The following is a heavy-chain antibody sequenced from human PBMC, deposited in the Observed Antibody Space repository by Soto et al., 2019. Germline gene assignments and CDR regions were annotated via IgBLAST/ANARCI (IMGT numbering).Heavy chain of an antibody. CDR2: INDGGRRR. Sequence: GGSLRLSCAASGFTFRSSVMTWVRQAPGKGLEWVSSINDGGRRRHYADSVKGRFTISRDNSKDTMFLQMNNVRAEDTAVYRCAREGFSSGEAGGFDIWGQGTTVTVSS. J-gene: IGHJ3*02. CDR3: AREGFSSGEAGGFDI. V-gene: IGHV3-23*01. CDR1: GFTFRSSV. D-gene: IGHD6-19*01.